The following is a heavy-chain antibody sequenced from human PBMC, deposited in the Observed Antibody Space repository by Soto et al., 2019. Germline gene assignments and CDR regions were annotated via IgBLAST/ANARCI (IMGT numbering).Heavy chain of an antibody. V-gene: IGHV3-30*03. CDR2: ISYDGSNK. CDR3: VGGQYYFDY. D-gene: IGHD3-10*01. CDR1: GFPFSTYG. Sequence: QVQLVESGGGVVQPGRSLRLSCAASGFPFSTYGMHWVREGPGKGLEWVAVISYDGSNKFYADSVKGRFTISRDNSKNKLYLQMNGLSPEDTALYYCVGGQYYFDYRGQGTLVTVSS. J-gene: IGHJ4*02.